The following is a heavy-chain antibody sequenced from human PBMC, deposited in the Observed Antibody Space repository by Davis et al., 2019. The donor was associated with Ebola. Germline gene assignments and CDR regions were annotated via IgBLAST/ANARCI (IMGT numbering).Heavy chain of an antibody. J-gene: IGHJ6*02. CDR3: ARIDSSGWYGDYGMDV. CDR1: GFSLSTSGMC. CDR2: IDWDDDK. Sequence: SGPTLVKPPQTLTLTCTFSGFSLSTSGMCVSWIRQPPGKALEWLARIDWDDDKYYSTSLKTRLTISKDTSKNQVVLTMTNMDPVDTATYYCARIDSSGWYGDYGMDVWGQGTTVTVSS. V-gene: IGHV2-70*11. D-gene: IGHD6-19*01.